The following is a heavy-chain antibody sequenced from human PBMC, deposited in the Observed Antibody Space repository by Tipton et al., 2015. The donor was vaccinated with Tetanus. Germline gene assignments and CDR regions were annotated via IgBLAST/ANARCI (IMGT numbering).Heavy chain of an antibody. D-gene: IGHD3-9*01. V-gene: IGHV4-39*07. J-gene: IGHJ5*02. CDR2: IYYGGST. CDR1: GGSIDSSTSY. Sequence: LRLSCTVSGGSIDSSTSYWAWIRQPPGKGLEWVGSIYYGGSTYFNPSLRSRGTISIDTSRNQFSLRLNSVTAADTAMYYCARGVRAFYDILTGHPDWFDPWGPGIPVTVSS. CDR3: ARGVRAFYDILTGHPDWFDP.